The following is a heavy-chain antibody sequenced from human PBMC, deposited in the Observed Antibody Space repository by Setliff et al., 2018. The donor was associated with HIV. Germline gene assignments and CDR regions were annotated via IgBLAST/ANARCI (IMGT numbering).Heavy chain of an antibody. CDR3: ARDVSWRVRTYIDY. D-gene: IGHD3-3*01. J-gene: IGHJ4*02. Sequence: GSLRLSCEASGFTFSTYSMNWVRQAPGKGLEWVSSISSSSRSKYYAGSVKGRFTISRDNAKNSLYLQMDSLTAEDTAVYYCARDVSWRVRTYIDYWGQGALVTVSS. V-gene: IGHV3-21*01. CDR1: GFTFSTYS. CDR2: ISSSSRSK.